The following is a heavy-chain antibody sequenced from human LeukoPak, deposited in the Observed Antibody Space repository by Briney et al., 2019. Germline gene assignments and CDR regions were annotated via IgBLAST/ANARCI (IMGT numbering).Heavy chain of an antibody. V-gene: IGHV4-59*01. CDR3: ARGGYFDWLPLY. CDR1: GGSISSYY. J-gene: IGHJ4*02. D-gene: IGHD3-9*01. CDR2: IYYSGST. Sequence: PSETLSLTCTVSGGSISSYYWSWIRQPPGKGLEWTGYIYYSGSTNYNPSLKSRVTISVDTSKNQFSLKLSSVTAADTAVYYCARGGYFDWLPLYWGQGTLVTVSS.